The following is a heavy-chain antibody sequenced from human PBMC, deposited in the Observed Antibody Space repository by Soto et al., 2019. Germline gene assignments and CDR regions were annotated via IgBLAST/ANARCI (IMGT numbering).Heavy chain of an antibody. D-gene: IGHD2-8*02. V-gene: IGHV3-21*01. CDR2: ITRSSSYI. CDR3: ARDLGSSVVRGVAGYFDS. CDR1: GFTFSTYT. Sequence: EVHLVESGGGLVKPGGSLRLSCAASGFTFSTYTLNWVRQATGKGLEWVSSITRSSSYIYYADSVKGRVTIPREDAKNSLNLQMISLRAEDTATYYCARDLGSSVVRGVAGYFDSWGQGTLVTVSS. J-gene: IGHJ4*02.